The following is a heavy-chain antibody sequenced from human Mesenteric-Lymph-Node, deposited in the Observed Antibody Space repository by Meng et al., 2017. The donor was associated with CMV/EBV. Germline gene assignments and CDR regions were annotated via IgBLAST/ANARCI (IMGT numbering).Heavy chain of an antibody. D-gene: IGHD2-2*01. J-gene: IGHJ6*02. CDR2: ISSDGGTT. CDR3: ASPGYCRGTNCDGVAYGLDV. Sequence: GESLKISCAASGFTFYTYAMTWVRQAPQKGLEWVSAISSDGGTTYYADSVKGRFTISRDNSRNTLYLQMNTLRAEDTAVYYCASPGYCRGTNCDGVAYGLDVWGQGTAVTVSS. CDR1: GFTFYTYA. V-gene: IGHV3-23*01.